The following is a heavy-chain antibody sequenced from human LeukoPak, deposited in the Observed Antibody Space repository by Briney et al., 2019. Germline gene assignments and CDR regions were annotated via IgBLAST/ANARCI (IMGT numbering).Heavy chain of an antibody. CDR3: ARARDGYNLDY. D-gene: IGHD5-24*01. CDR1: GGSISSYY. Sequence: SETLSLTCTVSGGSISSYYWSWIRQPAGKGLEWIGRIYISGSPKYNPSLRSRVTMSVDTSKSQFSLKLSSVTAADTAVYYCARARDGYNLDYWGQGTLVTVSS. CDR2: IYISGSP. J-gene: IGHJ4*02. V-gene: IGHV4-4*07.